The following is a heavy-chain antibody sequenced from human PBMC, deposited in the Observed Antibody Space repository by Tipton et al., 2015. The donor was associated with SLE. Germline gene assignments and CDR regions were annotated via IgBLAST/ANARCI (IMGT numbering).Heavy chain of an antibody. Sequence: TLSLTYTVSVGPLTSGRYYWSWIRQPAGKGLEWIGHIYTTGSTNYSPPLKSRVTISFDTSETQFSLKLASVTIADTAVYYCARVSSGTNYAIESWGQGTLVTVSS. CDR1: VGPLTSGRYY. D-gene: IGHD4/OR15-4a*01. V-gene: IGHV4-61*09. J-gene: IGHJ4*02. CDR3: ARVSSGTNYAIES. CDR2: IYTTGST.